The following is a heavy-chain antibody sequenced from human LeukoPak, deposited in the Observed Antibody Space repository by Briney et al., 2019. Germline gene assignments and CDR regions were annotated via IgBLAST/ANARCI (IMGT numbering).Heavy chain of an antibody. V-gene: IGHV3-13*01. J-gene: IGHJ2*01. Sequence: GGSLRLSCAASGFTFSSYDMHWVRQATGKGLEWVSAIGTAGDTYYPGSVKGRFTISRENAKNFLYFQMNSLRAGDTAVYYCARVQGLDFRWYFDLWGRGTLVTVSS. CDR1: GFTFSSYD. CDR2: IGTAGDT. CDR3: ARVQGLDFRWYFDL.